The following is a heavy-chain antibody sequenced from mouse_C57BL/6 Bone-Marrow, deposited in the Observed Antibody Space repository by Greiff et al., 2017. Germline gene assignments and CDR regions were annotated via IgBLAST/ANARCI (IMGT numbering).Heavy chain of an antibody. Sequence: VQLQQSGTVLARPGASVKMSCKTSGYTFTSYWMHWVKQRPGQGLEWIGAIYPGNSDTSYNQKLKGTAKLTAVTSASTAYMELCSRTNKDSAVYYGTREADNGYYYYFDYWGQGTTLTVSS. J-gene: IGHJ2*01. D-gene: IGHD2-3*01. CDR1: GYTFTSYW. CDR2: IYPGNSDT. CDR3: TREADNGYYYYFDY. V-gene: IGHV1-5*01.